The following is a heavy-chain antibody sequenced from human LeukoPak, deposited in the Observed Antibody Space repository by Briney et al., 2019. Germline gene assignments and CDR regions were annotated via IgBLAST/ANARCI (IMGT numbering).Heavy chain of an antibody. Sequence: ASVKVSCKASGYTFTSYYMHWVRQAPGQGLEWMGIINPSGGSTSYAQKFQGRVTMTRDMSTSTVYMELSSLRSEDTAVYYCARDNSVEVSTMIIFDYWGQGTLVTVSS. CDR2: INPSGGST. J-gene: IGHJ4*02. V-gene: IGHV1-46*01. CDR1: GYTFTSYY. D-gene: IGHD3-16*01. CDR3: ARDNSVEVSTMIIFDY.